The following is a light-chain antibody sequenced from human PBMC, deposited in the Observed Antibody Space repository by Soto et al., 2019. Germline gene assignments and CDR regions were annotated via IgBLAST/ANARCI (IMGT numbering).Light chain of an antibody. J-gene: IGKJ5*01. CDR3: QQYGSSIT. V-gene: IGKV3-20*01. CDR2: AAS. CDR1: QTVSTY. Sequence: EIVLTQSPATLSLSPGERATLSCRASQTVSTYLSWYQQKPGKAPRLLIYAASTVQSGVPPRFSGSGSGTDYTLTISRLEPQDFAVFYCQQYGSSITFGQGTRLEIK.